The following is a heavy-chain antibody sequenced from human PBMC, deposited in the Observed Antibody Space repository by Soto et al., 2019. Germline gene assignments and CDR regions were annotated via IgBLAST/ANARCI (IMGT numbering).Heavy chain of an antibody. Sequence: QITLKESGPTLVKPTQTLTLTCTFSGFSLNTGGGGVGWIRQPQGKAREWLALIYWDGDKGYSPTLQSRLSITKPTSNHQVVLTMPNMYPVDTATYYCVPSRCGGDCLRSYSSHYYYGMAVWGQGNPVTVSS. CDR1: GFSLNTGGGG. CDR3: VPSRCGGDCLRSYSSHYYYGMAV. D-gene: IGHD2-21*02. CDR2: IYWDGDK. J-gene: IGHJ6*02. V-gene: IGHV2-5*02.